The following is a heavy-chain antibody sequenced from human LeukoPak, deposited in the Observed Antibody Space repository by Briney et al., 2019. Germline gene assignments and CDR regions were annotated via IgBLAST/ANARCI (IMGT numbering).Heavy chain of an antibody. D-gene: IGHD4-11*01. V-gene: IGHV3-48*01. Sequence: GRSLRLSCAASGFTFSSYSMNWVRQAPGRGLEWVSYISSSGSSIYYADSMKGRFTVSRDNAKNSLYLQMNSLRAEDTAVYYCARDSPYSNPTGDYWGQGTLVTVSS. J-gene: IGHJ4*02. CDR1: GFTFSSYS. CDR3: ARDSPYSNPTGDY. CDR2: ISSSGSSI.